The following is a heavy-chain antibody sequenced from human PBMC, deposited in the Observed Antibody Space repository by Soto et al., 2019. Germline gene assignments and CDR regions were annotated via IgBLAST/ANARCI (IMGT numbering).Heavy chain of an antibody. CDR1: GGTFSSYA. Sequence: QVQLVQSGAEVKKPGSSVKVSCKASGGTFSSYAISWVRQAPGQGLEWMGGIIPIFGTANSAQKFQGRVTITADESTSTAYMELSSLRSEDTAVYYCARGEYYDFWSGTGSYYYYDYGMDVWGQGTTVTVSS. J-gene: IGHJ6*02. CDR3: ARGEYYDFWSGTGSYYYYDYGMDV. D-gene: IGHD3-3*01. V-gene: IGHV1-69*01. CDR2: IIPIFGTA.